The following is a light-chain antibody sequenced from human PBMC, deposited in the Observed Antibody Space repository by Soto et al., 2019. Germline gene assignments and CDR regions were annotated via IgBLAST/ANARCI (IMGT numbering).Light chain of an antibody. CDR2: DAS. V-gene: IGKV3-20*01. Sequence: EIVLTQSPGTLSLSPGERATLSCRASQSLSGRYLAWYQQKPGQAPRLLIYDASNRATGIPGRFSGSGSGTDFTLTISRLEPEDFAVYYCQHYSSTPWTFGQGTNVEIK. CDR3: QHYSSTPWT. J-gene: IGKJ1*01. CDR1: QSLSGRY.